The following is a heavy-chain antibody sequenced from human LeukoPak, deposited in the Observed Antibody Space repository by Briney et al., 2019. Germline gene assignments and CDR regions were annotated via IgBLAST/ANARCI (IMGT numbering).Heavy chain of an antibody. V-gene: IGHV1-46*01. CDR1: GYTFTSYY. D-gene: IGHD2-2*01. J-gene: IGHJ4*02. CDR3: ARDPVPAASLVPFDY. Sequence: GASVKVSCKASGYTFTSYYMHWVRQAPGQGLEWMGIINPSGGSTSYAQKFQGRVTMTRDMSTSTVYMELSSLRSEDTAVYYCARDPVPAASLVPFDYWGQGTLVTVSS. CDR2: INPSGGST.